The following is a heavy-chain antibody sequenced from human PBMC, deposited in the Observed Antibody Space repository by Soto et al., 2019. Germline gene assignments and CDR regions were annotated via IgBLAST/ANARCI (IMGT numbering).Heavy chain of an antibody. J-gene: IGHJ6*02. CDR1: GFTFSSYG. D-gene: IGHD6-6*01. Sequence: GGSLTLSCAASGFTFSSYGMHWVRLAPGEGLEWVAIISYDGKTKYYGDSVKGRFIISRDNSKNTLYVQMNSLRAEDTAVYYYAKGEYSKSSFSYYYGMDVWGQGTTVTVSS. CDR2: ISYDGKTK. CDR3: AKGEYSKSSFSYYYGMDV. V-gene: IGHV3-30*18.